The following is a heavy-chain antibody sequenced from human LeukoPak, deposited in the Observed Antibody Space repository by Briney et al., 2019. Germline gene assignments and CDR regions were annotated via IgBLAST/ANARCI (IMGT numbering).Heavy chain of an antibody. Sequence: SETLSLTCTVSGGSISSSSYYWGWIRQSPGKGLEWIGSIYYSGSTYYNPSLKSRVTISVDTSKNQFSLKLSSVTAADTAVYYCARHPLRVMVGGETSSPDYWGQGTLVTVSS. D-gene: IGHD3-10*01. CDR1: GGSISSSSYY. CDR2: IYYSGST. CDR3: ARHPLRVMVGGETSSPDY. V-gene: IGHV4-39*01. J-gene: IGHJ4*02.